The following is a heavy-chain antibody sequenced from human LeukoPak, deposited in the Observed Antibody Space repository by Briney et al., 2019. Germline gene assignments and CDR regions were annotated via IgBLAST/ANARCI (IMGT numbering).Heavy chain of an antibody. D-gene: IGHD4-23*01. CDR3: ARGIFYGGRNQYIWLDL. CDR1: GGPFRGFF. V-gene: IGHV4-34*01. CDR2: VSHSGSS. J-gene: IGHJ5*02. Sequence: PSETLSLTCAVHGGPFRGFFWSWIRQAPGKGLEWIGEVSHSGSSNYNPSLKSRTNISLDTSKSQFSLRLTSVTAADTAVYYCARGIFYGGRNQYIWLDLWGQGTLVTVSS.